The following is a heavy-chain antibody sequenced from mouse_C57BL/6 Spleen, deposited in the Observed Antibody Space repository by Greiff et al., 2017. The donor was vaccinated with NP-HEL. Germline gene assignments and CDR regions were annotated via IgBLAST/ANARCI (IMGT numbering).Heavy chain of an antibody. Sequence: VQLQQSGPELVNPGASVKISCKASGYAFLLTCPHFLPPIPLKVLEFILLIYPFSFCTKYNGKFKGKATLTADKSSSTAYMQLSSLTSEDSAVYFCARNYCGSSYPFDYWGQGTTLTVSS. CDR3: ARNYCGSSYPFDY. D-gene: IGHD1-1*01. CDR2: IYPFSFCT. V-gene: IGHV1-82*01. CDR1: GYAFLLTC. J-gene: IGHJ2*01.